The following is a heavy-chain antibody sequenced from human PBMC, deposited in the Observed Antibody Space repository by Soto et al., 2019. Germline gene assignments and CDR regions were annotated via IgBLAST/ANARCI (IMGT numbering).Heavy chain of an antibody. Sequence: ASETLSLTCTVSGGSISSYYLSWIRQPPGKGLEWIGYIYYSGSTNYNPSLKSRVTISVDTSKNRFSLKLSSVTAADTAVYYCARDKITGLFDYWGQGTLVTVSS. D-gene: IGHD2-8*02. V-gene: IGHV4-59*12. CDR2: IYYSGST. J-gene: IGHJ4*02. CDR1: GGSISSYY. CDR3: ARDKITGLFDY.